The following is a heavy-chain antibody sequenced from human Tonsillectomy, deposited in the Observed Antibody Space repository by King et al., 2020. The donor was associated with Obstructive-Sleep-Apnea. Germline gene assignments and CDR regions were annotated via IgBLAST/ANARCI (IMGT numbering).Heavy chain of an antibody. Sequence: VQLVESGGSLVKPGGSLRLSCAASGFTFSNAWMHWVRQAPGKGLEWVGRIKSKADGGTTDCAAPVKDRFTISRDDSKNTLYLQMNSLKSEDTAMYYCSTEDYCYGLDVWGQGTTVTVSS. CDR2: IKSKADGGTT. CDR1: GFTFSNAW. J-gene: IGHJ6*02. CDR3: STEDYCYGLDV. V-gene: IGHV3-15*01.